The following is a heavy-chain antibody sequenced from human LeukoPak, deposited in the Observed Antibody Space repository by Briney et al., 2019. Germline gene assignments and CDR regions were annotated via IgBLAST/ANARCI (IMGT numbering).Heavy chain of an antibody. CDR3: ASGSGH. J-gene: IGHJ4*02. CDR2: ISSSGSAK. D-gene: IGHD2-2*03. Sequence: PGGSLRLSCAASGFTFSNYGLNWVRQAPGKGLEWVSHISSSGSAKYYADSVMGRFTISRDNAKNSLYLQMNSLRDEDTAVFYCASGSGHWGQGTLVTVSS. V-gene: IGHV3-48*02. CDR1: GFTFSNYG.